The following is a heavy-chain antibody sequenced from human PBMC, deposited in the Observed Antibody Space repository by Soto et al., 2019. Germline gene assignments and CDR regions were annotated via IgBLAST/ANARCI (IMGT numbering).Heavy chain of an antibody. CDR3: ARRYGGNFDY. D-gene: IGHD3-16*01. J-gene: IGHJ4*02. Sequence: QVQLQESGPGLVKPSETLSLTCTVSGGSISSYYWGWIRQTPGKGLEWIGYIYYSGSTNYNPSLKSRVTISVDTSKNQFSLKLSSVTAADTAVYYCARRYGGNFDYWGQGTLVTVSS. CDR1: GGSISSYY. V-gene: IGHV4-59*01. CDR2: IYYSGST.